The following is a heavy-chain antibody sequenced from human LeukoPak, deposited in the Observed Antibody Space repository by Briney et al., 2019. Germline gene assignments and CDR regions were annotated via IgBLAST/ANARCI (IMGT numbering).Heavy chain of an antibody. Sequence: ASVKVSCKASGYTFTGCYLHWVRQAPGQGLEWMGWINPDSGDTNSAEKFQGRVTLTRDTSIRTAYMELSRLRSDDTAVYYCARTIAVAGTGDYWGQGTLVTVSS. V-gene: IGHV1-2*02. J-gene: IGHJ4*02. CDR3: ARTIAVAGTGDY. CDR1: GYTFTGCY. D-gene: IGHD6-19*01. CDR2: INPDSGDT.